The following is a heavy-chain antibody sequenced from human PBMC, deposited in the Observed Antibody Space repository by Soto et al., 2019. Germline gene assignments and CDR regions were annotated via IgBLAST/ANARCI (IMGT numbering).Heavy chain of an antibody. V-gene: IGHV3-33*01. CDR2: IWPDGSTQ. J-gene: IGHJ4*02. D-gene: IGHD1-26*01. CDR1: GFIFSTYG. Sequence: QVQLGESWGGVVQPGRSLRLSCTTSGFIFSTYGIHWVRQAPGKGLALVAVIWPDGSTQYYADSVKGRFTISRHNSRNILWLQMISLRAEDTDISSCVRAVGQYDYWGKGPLVTVSS. CDR3: VRAVGQYDY.